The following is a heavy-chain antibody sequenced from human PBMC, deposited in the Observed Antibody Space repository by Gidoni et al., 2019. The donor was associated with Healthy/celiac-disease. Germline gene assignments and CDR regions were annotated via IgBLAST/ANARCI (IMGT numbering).Heavy chain of an antibody. J-gene: IGHJ4*02. CDR1: GFPFSCFA. Sequence: QVQLVESGGGVVKPGRSLRLSCAAPGFPFSCFAMHWVRQAPGKGLEWVAVISYDGSNKYYADSVKGRFTISRDNSKNTLYLQMNSLRAEDTAVYYCARAGVVLDYWGQGTLVTVSS. CDR3: ARAGVVLDY. V-gene: IGHV3-30*04. CDR2: ISYDGSNK. D-gene: IGHD2-8*01.